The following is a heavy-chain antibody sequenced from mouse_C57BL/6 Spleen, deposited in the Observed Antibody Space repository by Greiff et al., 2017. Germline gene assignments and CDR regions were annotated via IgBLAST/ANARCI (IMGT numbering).Heavy chain of an antibody. D-gene: IGHD1-1*01. CDR3: ARESTVVGDWYFDV. CDR2: ISDGGSYT. CDR1: GFTFSSYA. J-gene: IGHJ1*03. V-gene: IGHV5-4*01. Sequence: EVKLVESGGGLVKPGGSLKLSCAASGFTFSSYAMSWVRQTPEKRLEWVATISDGGSYTYYPDNVKGRFTISRDNAKNNLYLQMSHLKSEDTAMYDCARESTVVGDWYFDVWGTGTTVTVSS.